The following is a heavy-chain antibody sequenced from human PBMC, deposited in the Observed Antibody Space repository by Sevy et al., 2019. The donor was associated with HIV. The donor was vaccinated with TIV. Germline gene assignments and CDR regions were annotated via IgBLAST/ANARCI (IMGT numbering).Heavy chain of an antibody. D-gene: IGHD6-13*01. CDR1: GFAFSDYY. Sequence: GGSLRLSCAASGFAFSDYYMSWIRQAPGKGLEWISYISSSGSVIYYADSMKGRFTISRDNAKNSLYLQMNSLRAEDTAAYYCARVGIAVAGGGFGAFDIWGQGTMVTVSS. J-gene: IGHJ3*02. CDR2: ISSSGSVI. V-gene: IGHV3-11*01. CDR3: ARVGIAVAGGGFGAFDI.